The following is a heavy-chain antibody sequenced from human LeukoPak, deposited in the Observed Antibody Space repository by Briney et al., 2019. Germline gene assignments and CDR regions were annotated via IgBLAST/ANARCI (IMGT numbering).Heavy chain of an antibody. J-gene: IGHJ4*02. V-gene: IGHV3-23*01. CDR2: ISSTGGTA. D-gene: IGHD3-16*01. CDR3: AKVLRVWENSGLFDY. CDR1: GFTFSSFG. Sequence: GGSLRLSCAASGFTFSSFGMSWVRQAPGKGLEWVSAISSTGGTAYYADSVKGRFTISRDNSKNTLYLQMNSLRAEDTAVYYCAKVLRVWENSGLFDYWGQGTLVTVSS.